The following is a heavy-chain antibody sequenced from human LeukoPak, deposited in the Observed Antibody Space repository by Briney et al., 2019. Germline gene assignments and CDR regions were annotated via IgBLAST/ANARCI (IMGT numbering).Heavy chain of an antibody. D-gene: IGHD2-21*01. J-gene: IGHJ4*02. CDR1: GFNFSDSR. V-gene: IGHV3-7*04. Sequence: GGSLRRSCATSGFNFSDSRMTWVRQAPGKGLQWVANINRDGTEKHFLDSVEGRFTISRDNAKKSLYLQMSSLRPQDTAVYFCVRGDWYFESWGQGTRVTASS. CDR3: VRGDWYFES. CDR2: INRDGTEK.